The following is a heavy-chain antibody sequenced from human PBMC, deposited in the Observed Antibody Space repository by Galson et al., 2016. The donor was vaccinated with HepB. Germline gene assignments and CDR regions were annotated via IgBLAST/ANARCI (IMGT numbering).Heavy chain of an antibody. CDR2: IKQDGSEK. CDR1: GFTFNIYW. Sequence: SLRLSCAASGFTFNIYWMSWVRQAPGKGLEWVANIKQDGSEKSYVDSVKGRFTISRDNAKNSLSLQMNSLRAEDTAVYYCAREGSGSFDCWGQGTLVTVSS. V-gene: IGHV3-7*03. CDR3: AREGSGSFDC. D-gene: IGHD2-15*01. J-gene: IGHJ4*02.